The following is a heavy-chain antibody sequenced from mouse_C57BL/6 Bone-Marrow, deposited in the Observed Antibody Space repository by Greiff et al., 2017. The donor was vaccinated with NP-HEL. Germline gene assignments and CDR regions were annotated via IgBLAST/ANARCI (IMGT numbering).Heavy chain of an antibody. CDR3: ARADWYFDV. CDR1: GYTFTGYW. Sequence: VQLQQSGAELMKPGASVKLSCKATGYTFTGYWMEWVKQRPGQGLEWIGEIYPGSGCTKYTEKFKGKATFTADTSSNTAYMQLSSLTTEDSAIYYCARADWYFDVWGKGTTVTVSS. V-gene: IGHV1-9*01. J-gene: IGHJ1*03. CDR2: IYPGSGCT.